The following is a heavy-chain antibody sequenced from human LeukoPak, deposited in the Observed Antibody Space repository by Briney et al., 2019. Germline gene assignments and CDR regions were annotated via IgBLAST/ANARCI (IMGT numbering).Heavy chain of an antibody. CDR2: IYYTGST. Sequence: SETLSLACTVSGDSISSGGYYWSWIRQHPGKGLEWIGYIYYTGSTYYNPSLKSRVTISVDTSKNQFSLKLSSVTAADTAVYYCASGAGTLGYCSTGVCYPNWFDPWGQGTLVTVSS. D-gene: IGHD2-8*01. J-gene: IGHJ5*02. CDR3: ASGAGTLGYCSTGVCYPNWFDP. V-gene: IGHV4-31*03. CDR1: GDSISSGGYY.